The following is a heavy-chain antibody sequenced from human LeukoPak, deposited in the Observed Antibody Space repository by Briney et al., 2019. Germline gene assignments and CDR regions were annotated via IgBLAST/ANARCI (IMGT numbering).Heavy chain of an antibody. J-gene: IGHJ4*02. CDR3: AKRGAAARKGFDY. CDR1: GFTVSSNY. D-gene: IGHD6-13*01. V-gene: IGHV3-66*04. Sequence: GGSLRLSCAASGFTVSSNYMNWVRQAPGKGLEWVSVIYIGGSTYYADSVKGRFTISRDNSKNTLYLQMNSLRAEDTAVYYCAKRGAAARKGFDYWGQGTLVTVSS. CDR2: IYIGGST.